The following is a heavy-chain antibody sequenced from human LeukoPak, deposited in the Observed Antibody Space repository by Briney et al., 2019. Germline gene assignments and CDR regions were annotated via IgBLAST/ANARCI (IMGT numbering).Heavy chain of an antibody. CDR2: INHSGST. Sequence: SETLSLTCAVYGGSFSGYHWSWIRQPPGKGLEWIGEINHSGSTNYNPSLKSRVTISVDTSKNQFSLKLSSVTAADTAVYYCARKSRDGYNYLDYWGQGTLVTVSS. CDR1: GGSFSGYH. D-gene: IGHD5-24*01. V-gene: IGHV4-34*01. J-gene: IGHJ4*02. CDR3: ARKSRDGYNYLDY.